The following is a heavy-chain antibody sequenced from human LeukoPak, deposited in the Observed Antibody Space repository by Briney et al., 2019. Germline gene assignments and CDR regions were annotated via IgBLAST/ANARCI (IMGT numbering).Heavy chain of an antibody. J-gene: IGHJ1*01. CDR2: ISYDGSQK. CDR1: GFTFSSYG. Sequence: GRSLRLSCAASGFTFSSYGMHWVRQAPGKVLEWVAVISYDGSQKYYADSVKGRFTISRDNSKNTLFLQMNSLRAEDTAIYYCVEAYSNSWHNFQHWGQGTLVTVSS. CDR3: VEAYSNSWHNFQH. V-gene: IGHV3-30*19. D-gene: IGHD6-13*01.